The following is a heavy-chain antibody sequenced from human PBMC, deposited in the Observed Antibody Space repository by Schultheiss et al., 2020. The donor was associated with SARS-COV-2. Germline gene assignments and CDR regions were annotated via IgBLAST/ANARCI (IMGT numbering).Heavy chain of an antibody. Sequence: GESLKISCAASGFTFSSYWMSWVRQAPGKGLEWVANIKQDGSEKYYVDSVKGRFTISRDNSKNTLYLQMNSLRAEDTAVYYCARDREGITMVRGVIITNYYYGMDVWGQGTTVTVSS. V-gene: IGHV3-7*01. CDR3: ARDREGITMVRGVIITNYYYGMDV. J-gene: IGHJ6*02. CDR1: GFTFSSYW. CDR2: IKQDGSEK. D-gene: IGHD3-10*01.